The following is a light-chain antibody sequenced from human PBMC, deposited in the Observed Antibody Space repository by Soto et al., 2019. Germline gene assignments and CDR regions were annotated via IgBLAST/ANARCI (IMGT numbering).Light chain of an antibody. Sequence: QSVLTQPPSASGSPGQSVTISCTGTSSDGGGYNYVSWYQQHPGKAPKLMINEVSKRPSGVPDRFSSSKSGNTASLTVSGLPSEDEADYYCSSYAGSNNFVFGTGTKVTVL. CDR1: SSDGGGYNY. CDR2: EVS. CDR3: SSYAGSNNFV. J-gene: IGLJ1*01. V-gene: IGLV2-8*01.